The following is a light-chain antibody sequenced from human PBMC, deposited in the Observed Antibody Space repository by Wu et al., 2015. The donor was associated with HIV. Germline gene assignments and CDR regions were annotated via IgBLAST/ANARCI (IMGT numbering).Light chain of an antibody. J-gene: IGKJ1*01. Sequence: DIWLTQSPDTLSLSPGERATLSCRASQTVSNYLAWYQQKPGQAPRLLIYDASNRANGVPARFSGSGSKTEFTLTISNLQSEDFAIYYCQQYNNGPPVTFGQGTKVEVK. CDR2: DAS. CDR1: QTVSNY. V-gene: IGKV3-11*01. CDR3: QQYNNGPPVT.